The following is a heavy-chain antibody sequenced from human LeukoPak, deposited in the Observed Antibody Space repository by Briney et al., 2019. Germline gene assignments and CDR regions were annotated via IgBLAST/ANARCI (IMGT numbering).Heavy chain of an antibody. J-gene: IGHJ4*02. Sequence: KPGGSLRLSCAASGFTFSSSWMSRVRQAPGKGLEWVTNIKPDGSEKYYVDSVKGRFTISRDNANNSLYLQMNSLRAEDTAVYYCAKDMAWDVCDYWGRGTRVTVSS. CDR1: GFTFSSSW. CDR3: AKDMAWDVCDY. CDR2: IKPDGSEK. V-gene: IGHV3-7*01. D-gene: IGHD1-26*01.